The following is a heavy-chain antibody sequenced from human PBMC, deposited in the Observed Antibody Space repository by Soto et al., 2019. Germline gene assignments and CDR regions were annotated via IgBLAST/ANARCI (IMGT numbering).Heavy chain of an antibody. CDR2: IYSGGST. J-gene: IGHJ4*02. Sequence: EVQLVESGGGLIQPGGSLRLSCAASGFTVSSNYMSWVRQAPGKGLEWVSVIYSGGSTYYADSVKGRFTISRDNPKNTLYLQMNSLRAEDTAVYYCARSPMGATYFDYWGQGTLVTVSS. CDR1: GFTVSSNY. D-gene: IGHD1-26*01. CDR3: ARSPMGATYFDY. V-gene: IGHV3-53*01.